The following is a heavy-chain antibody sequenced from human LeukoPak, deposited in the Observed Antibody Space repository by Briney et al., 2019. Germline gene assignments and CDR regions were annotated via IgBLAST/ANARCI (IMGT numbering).Heavy chain of an antibody. J-gene: IGHJ4*02. CDR1: GYSFTSYW. CDR3: ARPGSAATLEVDY. V-gene: IGHV5-51*01. D-gene: IGHD2-15*01. Sequence: GESLKIPCTGSGYSFTSYWIGWVRQMPGKGLEWMGIIYPGDSDTRYSPSFQGQVTISADKSISTAYLQWSSLKASDTAMYYCARPGSAATLEVDYWGQGTLVTVSS. CDR2: IYPGDSDT.